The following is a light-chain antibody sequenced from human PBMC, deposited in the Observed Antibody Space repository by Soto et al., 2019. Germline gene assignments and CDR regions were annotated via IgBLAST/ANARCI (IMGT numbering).Light chain of an antibody. J-gene: IGKJ1*01. CDR1: QSLVDSDGNTY. V-gene: IGKV2-30*01. Sequence: DVVVTQSPLALPVTLGQPASISCRSTQSLVDSDGNTYLTWLQQRPGQSPRCLIYKVSNRDSGVPDRFSGSGAGTDFALKLSGVEAEDVGVYYCLQGTHLPWTLGRGTQVELK. CDR3: LQGTHLPWT. CDR2: KVS.